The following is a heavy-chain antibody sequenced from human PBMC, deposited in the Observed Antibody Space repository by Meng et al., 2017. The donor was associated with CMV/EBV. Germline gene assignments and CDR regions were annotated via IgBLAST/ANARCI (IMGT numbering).Heavy chain of an antibody. Sequence: GESLKISCKGSGYSFTSYWIGRVHQMPGKGLEWMGIIYPGDSDTRYSPSFQGQVTISADKSISTAYLQWSSLKASDTAMYYCARHGGIYSGYDNNWFDPWGQGTLVTVSS. V-gene: IGHV5-51*07. J-gene: IGHJ5*02. CDR3: ARHGGIYSGYDNNWFDP. CDR1: GYSFTSYW. CDR2: IYPGDSDT. D-gene: IGHD5-12*01.